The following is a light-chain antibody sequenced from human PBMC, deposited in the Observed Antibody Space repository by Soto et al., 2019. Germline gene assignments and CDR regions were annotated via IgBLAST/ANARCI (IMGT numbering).Light chain of an antibody. CDR1: SSDVGGYNY. CDR2: DVS. CDR3: CSYAGSYTLVV. Sequence: QSALTQPRSVSGSPGQSVTISCTGTSSDVGGYNYVSWYQQYPGKAPKLMIYDVSKRPSGVPDRFSGSKSGNTASLTISGLQAEYEADYYCCSYAGSYTLVVFGGGTKLTVL. V-gene: IGLV2-11*01. J-gene: IGLJ2*01.